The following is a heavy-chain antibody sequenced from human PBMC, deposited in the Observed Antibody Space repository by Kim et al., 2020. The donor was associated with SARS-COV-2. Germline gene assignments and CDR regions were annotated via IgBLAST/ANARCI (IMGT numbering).Heavy chain of an antibody. V-gene: IGHV3-23*01. CDR3: AKLPRITMVQGVIG. J-gene: IGHJ4*02. D-gene: IGHD3-10*01. Sequence: ADSVEGRFTNSRDTSKNTLYLQMNSLRAEDTAVYYCAKLPRITMVQGVIGWGQGTLVTVSS.